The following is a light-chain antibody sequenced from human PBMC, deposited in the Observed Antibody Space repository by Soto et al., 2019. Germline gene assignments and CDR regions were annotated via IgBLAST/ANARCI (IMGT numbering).Light chain of an antibody. V-gene: IGKV3-20*01. CDR2: GAS. J-gene: IGKJ1*01. CDR3: QQYGSSPWT. CDR1: QSVSNSY. Sequence: EIVLTQSPGTLSLSPGERATLSCRASQSVSNSYLAWFQQKPGQTPRLRIYGASSRATGTPDRFSGSGSGTDFTLTISRLEPEDFAVYYCQQYGSSPWTFGQGTKVEIK.